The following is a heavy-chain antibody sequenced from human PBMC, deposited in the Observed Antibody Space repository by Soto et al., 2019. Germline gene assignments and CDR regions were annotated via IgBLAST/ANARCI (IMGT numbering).Heavy chain of an antibody. J-gene: IGHJ4*02. Sequence: GGSLRLSCAASGFTFSSYEMNWVRQAPGKGLEWVSYISSSGSTIYYADSVKGRFTISRDNSKNTLFLHMTNLRAGDTALYFCAKGRPGVAAAPDSWGQGTLVTVSS. CDR1: GFTFSSYE. CDR3: AKGRPGVAAAPDS. D-gene: IGHD2-21*01. V-gene: IGHV3-48*03. CDR2: ISSSGSTI.